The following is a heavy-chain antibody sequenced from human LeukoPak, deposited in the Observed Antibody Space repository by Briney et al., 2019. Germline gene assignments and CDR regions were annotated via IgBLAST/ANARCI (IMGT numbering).Heavy chain of an antibody. D-gene: IGHD2-2*01. V-gene: IGHV1-69*13. CDR1: GGTFSSYA. CDR3: ARGGYCSSTSCYAVYYYYYYMDV. J-gene: IGHJ6*03. Sequence: SVKVSCKASGGTFSSYAISWVRQAPGQGLEWMGGIIPIFGTANYAQKFQGRVTITADESTSTAYMELSSLRSEDTAVYYCARGGYCSSTSCYAVYYYYYYMDVWGKGTTVTISS. CDR2: IIPIFGTA.